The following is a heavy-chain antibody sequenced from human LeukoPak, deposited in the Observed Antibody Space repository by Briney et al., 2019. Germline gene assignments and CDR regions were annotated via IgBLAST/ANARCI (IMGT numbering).Heavy chain of an antibody. CDR3: ARGSSSDAFDI. J-gene: IGHJ3*02. CDR1: GFTFSSYS. V-gene: IGHV3-21*01. D-gene: IGHD6-13*01. Sequence: GGSLRLSCAASGFTFSSYSMNWVRQAPGKGLEWVSSISSSSSYIYYADSVKGRFTISRDNAKNSLYLQMDSLRAEDTAVYYCARGSSSDAFDIWGQGTMVTVSS. CDR2: ISSSSSYI.